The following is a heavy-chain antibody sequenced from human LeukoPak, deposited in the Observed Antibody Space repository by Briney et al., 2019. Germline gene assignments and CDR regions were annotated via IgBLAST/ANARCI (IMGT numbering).Heavy chain of an antibody. J-gene: IGHJ4*02. V-gene: IGHV4-31*03. D-gene: IGHD1-26*01. Sequence: SETLSLTCTVSGGSVSRGGYCWNWIRQHPGKGLEWIGFTSYSEGTYYNPSLMSRITISVDISQNQFSLKMRDVTAADTAVYFCATADWESFYFDSWGQGALVAVSS. CDR2: TSYSEGT. CDR3: ATADWESFYFDS. CDR1: GGSVSRGGYC.